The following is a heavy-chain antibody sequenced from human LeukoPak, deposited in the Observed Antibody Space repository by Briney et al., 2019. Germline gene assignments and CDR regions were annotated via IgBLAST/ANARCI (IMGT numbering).Heavy chain of an antibody. CDR3: ARGLYSSGWKTVDY. V-gene: IGHV4-34*01. J-gene: IGHJ4*02. CDR1: GGSFSGYY. CDR2: INHSGST. Sequence: SETLSLTCAVYGGSFSGYYWNWIRQPPGEGLEWIGEINHSGSTNYNPSLKSRVTISVDTSKNQFSLKLSSVTAADTAVYYCARGLYSSGWKTVDYWGQGTLVTVSS. D-gene: IGHD6-19*01.